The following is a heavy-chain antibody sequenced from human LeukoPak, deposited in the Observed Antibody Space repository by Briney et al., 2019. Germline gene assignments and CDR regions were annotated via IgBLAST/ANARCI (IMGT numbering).Heavy chain of an antibody. CDR2: ISGSGGST. D-gene: IGHD6-13*01. Sequence: GGTLRLSCAASGFTFSSYGMSWVRQAPGKGLEWVSAISGSGGSTYYADSVKGRFTISRDNSKNTLYLQMNSLRAEDTAVYYCAKDRPSWYYCFDYWGQGTLVTVSS. CDR3: AKDRPSWYYCFDY. CDR1: GFTFSSYG. J-gene: IGHJ4*02. V-gene: IGHV3-23*01.